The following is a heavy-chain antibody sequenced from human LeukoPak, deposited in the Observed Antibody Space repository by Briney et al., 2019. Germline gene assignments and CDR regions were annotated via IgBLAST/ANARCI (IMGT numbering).Heavy chain of an antibody. V-gene: IGHV3-43*01. Sequence: GGSLRLSCAASGFTFDDYTMHWVRQAPGKSLEWVSLITWDSGTTYYKDSVKGRFTISRDNSKNSLYLQMNSLRTEDTALYYCAKGYSSGWNPFDYWGQGTLVTVSS. CDR2: ITWDSGTT. CDR1: GFTFDDYT. CDR3: AKGYSSGWNPFDY. J-gene: IGHJ4*02. D-gene: IGHD6-19*01.